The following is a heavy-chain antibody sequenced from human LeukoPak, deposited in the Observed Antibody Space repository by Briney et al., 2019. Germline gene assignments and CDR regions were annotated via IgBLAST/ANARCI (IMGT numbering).Heavy chain of an antibody. D-gene: IGHD6-13*01. J-gene: IGHJ4*02. Sequence: PGGSLRLSCATSGVAFDDHTMHWVRQLPGKGLEWVSLISWEGSTTYYADSVKDRFTISRDTNKNSLYLQMNSLRPEDTALYYCAKARSSSWSYLESWGQGTLVTVSS. CDR2: ISWEGSTT. V-gene: IGHV3-43*01. CDR3: AKARSSSWSYLES. CDR1: GVAFDDHT.